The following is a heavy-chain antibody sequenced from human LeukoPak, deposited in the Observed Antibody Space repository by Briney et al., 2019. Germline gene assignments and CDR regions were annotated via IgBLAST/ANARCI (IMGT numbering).Heavy chain of an antibody. CDR1: GGSISSSSYY. D-gene: IGHD3-22*01. V-gene: IGHV4-39*07. CDR3: AREGNYYGSSGYYYY. CDR2: IYYSGST. J-gene: IGHJ4*02. Sequence: SETLFLTCTVSGGSISSSSYYWGWIRQPPGKGLEWIGSIYYSGSTYYNPSLKSRVTISVDTSKNQFSLKLSSVTAADTAVYYCAREGNYYGSSGYYYYWGQGTLVTVSS.